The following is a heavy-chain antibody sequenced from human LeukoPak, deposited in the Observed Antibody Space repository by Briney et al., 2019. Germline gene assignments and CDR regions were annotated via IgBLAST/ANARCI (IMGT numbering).Heavy chain of an antibody. CDR2: IYDSGST. Sequence: SETLSLTCTVSGGSISSYYWNWIRQPPGKGLEWIGYIYDSGSTNYNPSLKSRVTISVDTSKNQFSLKLSSVTAADTAVYFCARQLRGEAVAGHLQPFDYWGQGTLVTVSS. J-gene: IGHJ4*02. V-gene: IGHV4-59*08. CDR1: GGSISSYY. D-gene: IGHD6-19*01. CDR3: ARQLRGEAVAGHLQPFDY.